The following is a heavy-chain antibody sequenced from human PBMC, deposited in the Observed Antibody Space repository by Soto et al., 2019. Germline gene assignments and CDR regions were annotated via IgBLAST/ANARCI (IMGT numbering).Heavy chain of an antibody. Sequence: QLQLQESGPGLVKPSETLSLTCTVSGGSISSSSYYWGWIRQPPGKGLEWIGSIYYSGITYYNPSLKSRVPISVDTSKNQFSLKLSSVTAADTAVYYCARHSSSGYFKTDYWGQGTLVTVSS. V-gene: IGHV4-39*01. CDR3: ARHSSSGYFKTDY. J-gene: IGHJ4*02. D-gene: IGHD3-22*01. CDR2: IYYSGIT. CDR1: GGSISSSSYY.